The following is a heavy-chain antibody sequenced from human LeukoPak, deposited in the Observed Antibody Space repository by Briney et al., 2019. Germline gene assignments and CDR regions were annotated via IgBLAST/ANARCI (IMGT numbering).Heavy chain of an antibody. V-gene: IGHV3-23*01. CDR3: AKPRRGFGEFMPDY. Sequence: GGSLRLSCAASGFTFSSYAMSWVRQAPGKGLEWVSAISGSGGSTYYADSVKGRFTISRDNSKNTLYLQMNSLRAEDTAVYYCAKPRRGFGEFMPDYWGQGTLVTVSS. D-gene: IGHD3-10*01. CDR1: GFTFSSYA. J-gene: IGHJ4*02. CDR2: ISGSGGST.